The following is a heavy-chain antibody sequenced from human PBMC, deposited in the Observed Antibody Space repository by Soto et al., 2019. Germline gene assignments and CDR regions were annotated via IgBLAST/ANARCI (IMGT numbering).Heavy chain of an antibody. V-gene: IGHV4-59*08. Sequence: PSETLSLTCTVSGDSITSYYWSWIRQPPGKGLEWIGYIYYSGSTNYNPSLKSRIVMSVDTAKNQFSLALTSVTAADTAMYYCARGSTTEKVDSWGQGILVTVS. CDR2: IYYSGST. CDR1: GDSITSYY. CDR3: ARGSTTEKVDS. J-gene: IGHJ4*02.